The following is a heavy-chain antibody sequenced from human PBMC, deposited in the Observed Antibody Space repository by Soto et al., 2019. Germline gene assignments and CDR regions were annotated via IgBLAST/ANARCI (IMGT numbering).Heavy chain of an antibody. V-gene: IGHV3-30-3*01. CDR2: ISYDGSNK. D-gene: IGHD3-10*01. CDR3: ARDLVGYYGSGATDAFDI. Sequence: QVQLVESGGGVVQPGRSLRLSCAASGFTFSSYAMHWVRQAPGKGLEWVAVISYDGSNKYYADSVKGRFTISRDNSKNTLYLQMNSLRAEDTAVYYCARDLVGYYGSGATDAFDIWGQGTMVTVSS. J-gene: IGHJ3*02. CDR1: GFTFSSYA.